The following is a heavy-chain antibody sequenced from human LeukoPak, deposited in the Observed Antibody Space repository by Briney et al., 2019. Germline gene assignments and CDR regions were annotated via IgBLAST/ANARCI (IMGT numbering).Heavy chain of an antibody. Sequence: PSETLSLTCAVYGGSFSGYYWSWIRQPPGKGLEWIGEINHSGSTNYNPSLKSRVTISVDTSKNQFSLKLSSVTAADTAVYYCARGERAAAGNWFDPWGQGTLVTVSS. CDR2: INHSGST. CDR3: ARGERAAAGNWFDP. CDR1: GGSFSGYY. D-gene: IGHD6-13*01. V-gene: IGHV4-34*01. J-gene: IGHJ5*02.